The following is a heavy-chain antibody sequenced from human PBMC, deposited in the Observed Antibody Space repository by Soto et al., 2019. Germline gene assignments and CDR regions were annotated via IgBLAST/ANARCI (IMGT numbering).Heavy chain of an antibody. Sequence: PEESLKIYWKSSGYSFTIYWIGWVRQMPGNGLEWMGIIYPGDSDTRYSPSFQGQVTISADKSISTAYLQWSSLKASDTAMYYCARKSGSRVRYFDWFPGGGREPCNWFDPWGQGTLVTVSS. J-gene: IGHJ5*02. V-gene: IGHV5-51*01. CDR1: GYSFTIYW. CDR2: IYPGDSDT. D-gene: IGHD3-9*01. CDR3: ARKSGSRVRYFDWFPGGGREPCNWFDP.